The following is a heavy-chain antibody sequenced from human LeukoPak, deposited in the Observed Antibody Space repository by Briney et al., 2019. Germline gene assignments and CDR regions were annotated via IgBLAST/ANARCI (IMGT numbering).Heavy chain of an antibody. J-gene: IGHJ4*02. D-gene: IGHD3-22*01. Sequence: SETLSLTCIVSGGPITTSDNYWGWIRQPPGKGLEWIGFIFYSGTTNYNPSLKSRVTISVDTSKNQFSLKLSSVTAADTAVYYCARGGWNKFDYWGQGTLVTVSS. V-gene: IGHV4-61*08. CDR2: IFYSGTT. CDR1: GGPITTSDNY. CDR3: ARGGWNKFDY.